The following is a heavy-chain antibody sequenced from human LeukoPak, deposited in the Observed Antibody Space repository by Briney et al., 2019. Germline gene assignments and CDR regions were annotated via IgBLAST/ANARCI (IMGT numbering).Heavy chain of an antibody. CDR2: IGGAGT. Sequence: GGSLRVSCAASGFIFGSYAMTWVRQAPGRGLEWVAAIGGAGTYYADSVKGRFTISRDNSKNTLYLQMNSLRAEDTAVYYCAKDLDASGSYFPDEWGQGTLVTVSS. CDR1: GFIFGSYA. D-gene: IGHD3-10*01. V-gene: IGHV3-23*01. J-gene: IGHJ4*02. CDR3: AKDLDASGSYFPDE.